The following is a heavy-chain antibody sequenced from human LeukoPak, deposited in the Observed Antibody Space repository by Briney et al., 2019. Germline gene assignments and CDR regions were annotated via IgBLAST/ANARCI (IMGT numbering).Heavy chain of an antibody. CDR1: GFTFSDYY. J-gene: IGHJ4*02. CDR2: ISSSRRYT. Sequence: GGSLRLSCAVSGFTFSDYYMSWIRQAPGKGLEWVSDISSSRRYTNYADSVKGRFTISSGNAKNSLYLQMNSLRAEDTAVYYCARDRLITFRGLPGYWGQGTLVTVSS. V-gene: IGHV3-11*05. D-gene: IGHD3-16*01. CDR3: ARDRLITFRGLPGY.